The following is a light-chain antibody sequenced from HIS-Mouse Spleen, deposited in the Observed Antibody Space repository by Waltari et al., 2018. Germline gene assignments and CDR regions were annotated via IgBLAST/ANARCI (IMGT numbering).Light chain of an antibody. CDR2: EDN. J-gene: IGLJ3*02. CDR3: QSYDSSVWV. V-gene: IGLV6-57*04. Sequence: NFMLTQPHSVSESPGKTVTTSCTRSSGSIASTYVQWYQQRPGRAPTTVIYEDNQRPSGVPARFSGSIDSSSNSASLTISGLKTEDEADYYCQSYDSSVWVFGGGTKLTVL. CDR1: SGSIASTY.